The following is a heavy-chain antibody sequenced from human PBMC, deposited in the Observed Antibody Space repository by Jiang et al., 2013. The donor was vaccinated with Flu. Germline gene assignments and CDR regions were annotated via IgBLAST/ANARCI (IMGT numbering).Heavy chain of an antibody. CDR1: GGSISSSSYY. D-gene: IGHD3-10*01. Sequence: GLVKPSETLSLTCTVSGGSISSSSYYWGWIRQPPGKGLEWIGSIYYSGSTYYNPSLKSRVTISVDTSKNQFSLKLSSVTAADTAVYYCARLPSIRVRGVIKLYFDYWGQGTLVTVSS. CDR2: IYYSGST. V-gene: IGHV4-39*01. J-gene: IGHJ4*02. CDR3: ARLPSIRVRGVIKLYFDY.